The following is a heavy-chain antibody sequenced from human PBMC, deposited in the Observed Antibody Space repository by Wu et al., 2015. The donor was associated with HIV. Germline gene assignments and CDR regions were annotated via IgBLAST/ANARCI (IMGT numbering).Heavy chain of an antibody. V-gene: IGHV1-69*05. J-gene: IGHJ5*02. CDR2: TTPMFGST. Sequence: QVQLVQSGAEVKKPGSSVKVSCKASGGIFTKYDINWVRQAPGKGLEWMGGTTPMFGSTNYAQKFQGRVTITSDVYTSTVYLELSGLRSEDTAIYYCARELEDPTIMVRAGFDPWGQGTLVTVSS. CDR1: GGIFTKYD. CDR3: ARELEDPTIMVRAGFDP. D-gene: IGHD3-10*01.